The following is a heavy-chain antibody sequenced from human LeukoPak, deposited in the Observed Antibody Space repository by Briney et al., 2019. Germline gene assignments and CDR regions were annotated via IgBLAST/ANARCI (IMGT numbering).Heavy chain of an antibody. D-gene: IGHD2-15*01. V-gene: IGHV5-51*01. Sequence: GESLKISCKASGYTFTNYWIGWVRQMPGKGLEWMGIIYPGDSDTRYSPSFRGQVIISADKSIRTAYLQWTSLKASDTTMYYCARSGEYCSGGSCSKGVGYYYGMDVWGQGTTVTVSS. CDR3: ARSGEYCSGGSCSKGVGYYYGMDV. J-gene: IGHJ6*02. CDR2: IYPGDSDT. CDR1: GYTFTNYW.